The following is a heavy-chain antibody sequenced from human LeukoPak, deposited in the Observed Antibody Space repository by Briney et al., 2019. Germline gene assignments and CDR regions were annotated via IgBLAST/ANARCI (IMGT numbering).Heavy chain of an antibody. CDR1: GASISSWY. D-gene: IGHD6-13*01. CDR3: AGDGDRTSWYYY. CDR2: MYSSGSI. V-gene: IGHV4-4*07. J-gene: IGHJ4*02. Sequence: PSETLSLTFTVSGASISSWYCSWIRQPAGKGLEWLGHMYSSGSIKYNPSLKSRVTISVDKSKNQFSLKLSSVTAADTAVYYCAGDGDRTSWYYYWGQGTLVTVSS.